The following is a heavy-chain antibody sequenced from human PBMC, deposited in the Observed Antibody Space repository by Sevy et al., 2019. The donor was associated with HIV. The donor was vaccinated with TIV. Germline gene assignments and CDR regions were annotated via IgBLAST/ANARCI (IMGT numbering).Heavy chain of an antibody. CDR3: AKDRGITMVRGGGMDV. CDR2: ISYDGSNK. Sequence: GGSLRLSCAASGFTFSSYGMHWVRQAPGKGLEWVAVISYDGSNKYYAYSVKGRFTISRDNSKNTLYLQMNSLRAEDTAVYYCAKDRGITMVRGGGMDVWGQGTTVTVSS. D-gene: IGHD3-10*01. V-gene: IGHV3-30*18. J-gene: IGHJ6*02. CDR1: GFTFSSYG.